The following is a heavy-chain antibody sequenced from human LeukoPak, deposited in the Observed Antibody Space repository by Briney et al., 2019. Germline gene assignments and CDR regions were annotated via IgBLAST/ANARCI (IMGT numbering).Heavy chain of an antibody. V-gene: IGHV3-21*01. CDR2: ISSGSSYI. D-gene: IGHD2-8*02. J-gene: IGHJ4*02. CDR3: ARDRSGGLVDY. CDR1: GFTFSSYN. Sequence: GGSLRLPCAASGFTFSSYNMNWVRQAPGKGLEWVSSISSGSSYIYYTDSVKGRFTISRDNAKNSLYLQMNSLRAEDTAVYYCARDRSGGLVDYWGQGTLVTVSS.